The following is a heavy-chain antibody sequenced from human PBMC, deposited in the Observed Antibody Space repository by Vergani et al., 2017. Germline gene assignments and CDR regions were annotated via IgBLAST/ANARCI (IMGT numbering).Heavy chain of an antibody. V-gene: IGHV4-59*01. CDR1: GGSISSYY. CDR3: ARGPYCSGGSCYYNWFDP. D-gene: IGHD2-15*01. Sequence: QVQLQESGPGLVKPSETLSLTCTVSGGSISSYYWSWIRQPPGKGLEWIGYIYYSGSTNYNPSLKSRVTIAVDTSKNQFSLKLSSVTAADTAVYYCARGPYCSGGSCYYNWFDPWGQGTLVTVS. J-gene: IGHJ5*02. CDR2: IYYSGST.